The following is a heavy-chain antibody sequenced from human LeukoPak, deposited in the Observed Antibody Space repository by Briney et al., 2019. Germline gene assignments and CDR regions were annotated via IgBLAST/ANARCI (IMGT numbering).Heavy chain of an antibody. CDR1: GGTFSSYA. J-gene: IGHJ6*03. CDR2: ISAYNGNT. CDR3: ATAYDILTGYYNPYYYMDV. D-gene: IGHD3-9*01. V-gene: IGHV1-18*01. Sequence: GASVKVSCKASGGTFSSYAISWVRQAPGQGLELLGWISAYNGNTNYAQKLQGRVTMTTDTSTSTAYMELRSLRSDDTAVYYWATAYDILTGYYNPYYYMDVWGKGTTVTISS.